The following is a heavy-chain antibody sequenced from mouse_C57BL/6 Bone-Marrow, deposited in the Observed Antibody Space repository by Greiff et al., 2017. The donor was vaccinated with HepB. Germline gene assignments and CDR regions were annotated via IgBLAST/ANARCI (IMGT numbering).Heavy chain of an antibody. CDR2: ISDGGSYT. Sequence: EVKLVESGGGLVKPGGSLKLSCAASGFTFSSYAMSWVRQTPEKRLEWVATISDGGSYTYYPDNVKGRFTISRDNAKNNLYLQMSHLKSEDTAMYYCARGGYYVSSFAMDYWGQGTSVTVSS. CDR3: ARGGYYVSSFAMDY. V-gene: IGHV5-4*03. J-gene: IGHJ4*01. D-gene: IGHD1-1*01. CDR1: GFTFSSYA.